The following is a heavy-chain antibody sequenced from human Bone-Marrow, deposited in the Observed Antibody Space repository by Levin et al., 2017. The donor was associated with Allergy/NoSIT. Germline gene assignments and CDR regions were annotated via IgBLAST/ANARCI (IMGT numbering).Heavy chain of an antibody. J-gene: IGHJ4*02. V-gene: IGHV3-30*18. CDR2: MSYDGNNE. CDR3: AKELISFFGLVSPFDS. CDR1: GFIFSNYA. D-gene: IGHD3/OR15-3a*01. Sequence: PGGSLRLSCAASGFIFSNYAIHWVRQAPGKGLEWVAVMSYDGNNEYYADSVKGRFTISRDNSKNTVYLQMNSLRAEDTAVYFCAKELISFFGLVSPFDSWGQGTLVTVSS.